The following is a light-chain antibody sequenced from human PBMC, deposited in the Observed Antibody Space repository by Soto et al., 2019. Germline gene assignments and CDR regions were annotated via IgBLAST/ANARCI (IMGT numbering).Light chain of an antibody. CDR3: KQYNSYSGWT. V-gene: IGKV1-5*01. CDR1: QSISRW. J-gene: IGKJ1*01. Sequence: DIQMTQSPSNLSASVGDRVTITCRASQSISRWLAWYQQKPGKAPKLLIYDASSLESGVPSRFSGSGAGTQFTLTLSSLQPDEFATYCFKQYNSYSGWTFGQGTKVEI. CDR2: DAS.